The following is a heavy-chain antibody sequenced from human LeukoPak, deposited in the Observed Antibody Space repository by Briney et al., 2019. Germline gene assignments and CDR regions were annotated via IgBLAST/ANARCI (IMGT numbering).Heavy chain of an antibody. CDR3: AREPQDYDILTGPY. V-gene: IGHV3-30*01. CDR2: ISYDGSNK. D-gene: IGHD3-9*01. J-gene: IGHJ4*02. CDR1: GFTFSSYA. Sequence: GGSLRLSCAASGFTFSSYAMHWVRQAPGKGLEWVAVISYDGSNKYYADSVKGRFTISRDNSKNTLYLQMNSLRAEDTAVYYCAREPQDYDILTGPYWAQGTLVTVSS.